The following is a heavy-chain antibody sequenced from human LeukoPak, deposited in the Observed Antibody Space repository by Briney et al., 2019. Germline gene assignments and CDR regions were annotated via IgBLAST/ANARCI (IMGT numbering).Heavy chain of an antibody. V-gene: IGHV1-46*01. D-gene: IGHD2-15*01. J-gene: IGHJ4*02. CDR2: IDPSGGST. Sequence: ASVKVSCKASGYTFTSYYIHWVRQAPGQGLEWMGVIDPSGGSTNYARKFQGRVTMTSDTSTSTVYMELSSLRSEDTTVYYCARGFCSGGSCYSYDYWGQGILVTVSS. CDR1: GYTFTSYY. CDR3: ARGFCSGGSCYSYDY.